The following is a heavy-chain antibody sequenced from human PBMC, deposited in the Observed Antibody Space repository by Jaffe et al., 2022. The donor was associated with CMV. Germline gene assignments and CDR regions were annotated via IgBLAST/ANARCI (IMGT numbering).Heavy chain of an antibody. Sequence: QVQLQESGPGLVKPSQTLSLTCTVSGGSISSGGYYWSWIRQHPGKGLEWIGYIYYSGSTYYNPSLKSRVTISVDTSKNQFSLKLSSVTAADTAVYYCARDAHYSSSDHYGMDVWGQGTTVTVSS. D-gene: IGHD6-6*01. CDR2: IYYSGST. CDR3: ARDAHYSSSDHYGMDV. V-gene: IGHV4-31*03. J-gene: IGHJ6*02. CDR1: GGSISSGGYY.